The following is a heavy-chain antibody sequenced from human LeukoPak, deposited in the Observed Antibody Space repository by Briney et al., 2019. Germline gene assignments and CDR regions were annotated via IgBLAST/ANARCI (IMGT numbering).Heavy chain of an antibody. CDR1: GYTFTSYD. V-gene: IGHV1-8*01. CDR2: MNPNSGNT. J-gene: IGHJ6*03. D-gene: IGHD5-18*01. CDR3: ARRRGYSYGYNYYYMDV. Sequence: ASVKVSFKASGYTFTSYDINWVRQATGQGLEWMGWMNPNSGNTGYAQKFQGRVTMTRNTSISTAYMELSSLRSEDTAVHYCARRRGYSYGYNYYYMDVWGKGTTVTISS.